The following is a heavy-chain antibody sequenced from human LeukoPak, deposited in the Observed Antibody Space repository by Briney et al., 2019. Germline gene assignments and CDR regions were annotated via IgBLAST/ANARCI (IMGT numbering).Heavy chain of an antibody. V-gene: IGHV1-69*04. D-gene: IGHD6-19*01. CDR1: GGTFSSYA. CDR3: ARKGSVAAYFDY. CDR2: TIPILGIA. J-gene: IGHJ4*02. Sequence: GASVKVSCKASGGTFSSYAISWVRQAPGQGLEWMGRTIPILGIANYAQKFQGRVTITADKSTSTAYMELSSLRSEDTAVYYCARKGSVAAYFDYWGQGTLVTVSS.